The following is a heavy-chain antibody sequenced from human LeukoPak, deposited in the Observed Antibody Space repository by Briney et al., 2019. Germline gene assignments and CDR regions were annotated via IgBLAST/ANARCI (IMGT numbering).Heavy chain of an antibody. Sequence: GGSLRLSCAASGFTFGDHTIHWVRQAPGKGLEWVSYISSSGSTIYYADSVKGRFTISRDNAKNSLYLQMSSLRAEDTAVYYCARARLGAFDYWGQGTLVTVSS. V-gene: IGHV3-48*03. CDR3: ARARLGAFDY. CDR1: GFTFGDHT. CDR2: ISSSGSTI. J-gene: IGHJ4*02. D-gene: IGHD3-16*01.